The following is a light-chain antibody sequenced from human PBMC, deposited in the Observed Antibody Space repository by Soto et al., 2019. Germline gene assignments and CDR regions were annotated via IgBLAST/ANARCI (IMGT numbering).Light chain of an antibody. CDR3: QTWGTGILV. CDR1: SGHSSYG. V-gene: IGLV4-69*01. CDR2: LNSDGSH. J-gene: IGLJ2*01. Sequence: QSVLTQSPSASASLGASVKLTCTLSSGHSSYGIAWHQQQPEKGPRYLMKLNSDGSHSKGDGIPDRFSGSSAGAERYLTISSLQSEDEADYYCQTWGTGILVFGGGTKLTVL.